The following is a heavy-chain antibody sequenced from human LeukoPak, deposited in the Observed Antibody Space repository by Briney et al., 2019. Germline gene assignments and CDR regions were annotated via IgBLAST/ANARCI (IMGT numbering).Heavy chain of an antibody. Sequence: GGSLRLSCAASGFTFSNYAMRWVRQAPGKGLEWVSGISGSGDSTYYADSVKGRFTISRDYSKNTLYLQMNSLRAEDTAVYYCAKFHIVVVNGYFDYWGQGTLVTVSS. V-gene: IGHV3-23*01. CDR2: ISGSGDST. D-gene: IGHD2-21*01. CDR1: GFTFSNYA. CDR3: AKFHIVVVNGYFDY. J-gene: IGHJ4*02.